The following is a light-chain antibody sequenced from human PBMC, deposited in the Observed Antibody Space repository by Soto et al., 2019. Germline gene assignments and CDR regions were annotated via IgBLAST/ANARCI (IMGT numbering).Light chain of an antibody. CDR2: GAS. CDR1: QSVSSTF. V-gene: IGKV3-20*01. CDR3: QQSYSTPPWT. Sequence: DIVLTQSPGTLSLSPGERATLSCMASQSVSSTFFAWYQKKPGQAPRLLMFGASNRATGIPDRFSGSGSGTDFTLTISRLEPEDFATYYCQQSYSTPPWTFGQGTKVDIK. J-gene: IGKJ1*01.